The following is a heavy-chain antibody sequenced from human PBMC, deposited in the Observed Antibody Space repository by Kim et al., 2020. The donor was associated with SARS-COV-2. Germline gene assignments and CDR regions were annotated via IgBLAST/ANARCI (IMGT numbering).Heavy chain of an antibody. Sequence: GESLKISCKGSGYSFTSYWISWVRQMPGKGLEWMGRIDPSDSYTNYSPSFQGHVTISADKSISTAYLQWSSLKASDTAMYYCARHGNYYGSADYGMDVWGQGTTVTVSS. V-gene: IGHV5-10-1*01. CDR2: IDPSDSYT. D-gene: IGHD3-10*01. CDR1: GYSFTSYW. CDR3: ARHGNYYGSADYGMDV. J-gene: IGHJ6*02.